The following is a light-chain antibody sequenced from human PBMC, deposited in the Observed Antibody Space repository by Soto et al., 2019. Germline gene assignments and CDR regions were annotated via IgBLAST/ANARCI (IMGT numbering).Light chain of an antibody. Sequence: EIVMTQSQATLSVSPGERATLSCRTSQSIGSNLGWYQQKPGQAPRLLIYAASTRATGIPARFSGSGSGTEFTLTISSLQSEDSAVYYCQQYNNWSLITFGQGTRLEIK. J-gene: IGKJ5*01. CDR3: QQYNNWSLIT. CDR2: AAS. V-gene: IGKV3-15*01. CDR1: QSIGSN.